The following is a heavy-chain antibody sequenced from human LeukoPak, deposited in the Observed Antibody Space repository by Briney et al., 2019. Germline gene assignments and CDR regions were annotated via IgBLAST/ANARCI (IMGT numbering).Heavy chain of an antibody. D-gene: IGHD6-6*01. CDR3: AISRIAARPRGFDP. J-gene: IGHJ5*02. V-gene: IGHV1-18*01. CDR2: ISAYNGNT. Sequence: GASVKVSCKASGYTFTSYGISWVRQAPGQGLEWMGWISAYNGNTNYAQKLQGSVTMTTDTSTSTAYMELRSLRSDDTAVYYCAISRIAARPRGFDPWGQGTLVTVSS. CDR1: GYTFTSYG.